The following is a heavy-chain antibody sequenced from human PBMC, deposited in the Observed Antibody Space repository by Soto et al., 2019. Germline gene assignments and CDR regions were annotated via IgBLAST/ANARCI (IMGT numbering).Heavy chain of an antibody. CDR1: GGPIRTGGYF. V-gene: IGHV4-31*03. J-gene: IGHJ4*02. Sequence: QVQLQESGPGLVKPSQTLSLTYTVSGGPIRTGGYFWSWIRQHPGKGLEWIGYISHSGSTYYNPSLQSRVTMSVDTSKNQFSLRLNSVTAADTAVYYCARESGGAWFSDDWGLGTLVTVSS. CDR2: ISHSGST. CDR3: ARESGGAWFSDD. D-gene: IGHD2-15*01.